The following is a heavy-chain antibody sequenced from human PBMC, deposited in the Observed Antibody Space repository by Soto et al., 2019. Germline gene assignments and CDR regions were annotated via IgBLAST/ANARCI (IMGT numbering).Heavy chain of an antibody. CDR2: IWRDGSNI. CDR3: ARDLSKGRYFDY. V-gene: IGHV3-33*01. D-gene: IGHD3-10*01. CDR1: GFTFSDYG. J-gene: IGHJ4*02. Sequence: QVQLVESGGGVVQPGRSLRLSCAASGFTFSDYGMHWVRQAPGKGLEWVAIIWRDGSNIDYADSVKVRFTISRDNSKNTLYLQMDSLRAEDTAVYFCARDLSKGRYFDYWGQGTLVTVSS.